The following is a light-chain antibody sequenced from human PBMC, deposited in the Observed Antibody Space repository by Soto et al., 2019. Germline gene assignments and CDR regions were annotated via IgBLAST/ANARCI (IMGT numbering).Light chain of an antibody. CDR1: QSVSSN. V-gene: IGKV3-15*01. Sequence: EIVMTQSPATLSVSPGERATLSCRASQSVSSNLAWYQQKPGQAPRLFIYGASTRATGIPARFSGSGSGTEFTLTISNLQSEDFAVYYCQQYNNWPPLTFGGGTKVEIK. CDR3: QQYNNWPPLT. J-gene: IGKJ4*01. CDR2: GAS.